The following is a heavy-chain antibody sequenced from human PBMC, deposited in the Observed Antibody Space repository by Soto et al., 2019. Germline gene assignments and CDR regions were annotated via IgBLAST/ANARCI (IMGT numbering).Heavy chain of an antibody. D-gene: IGHD6-19*01. V-gene: IGHV1-46*04. CDR3: AREKWLVRRNDPFDI. Sequence: QVQLVQSGAEVKKPGASVKVSCKASGYTFINYYMHWVRQAPGQGLEWMGIINPNCGSTTYAQKLQGRVTLTRDTSTNTVNMELSSLRSEDTAVYYCAREKWLVRRNDPFDIWGQGTMVTVSS. CDR2: INPNCGST. J-gene: IGHJ3*02. CDR1: GYTFINYY.